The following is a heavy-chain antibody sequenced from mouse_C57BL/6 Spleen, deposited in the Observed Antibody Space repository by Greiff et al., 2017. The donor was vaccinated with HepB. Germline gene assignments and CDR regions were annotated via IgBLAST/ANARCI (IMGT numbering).Heavy chain of an antibody. Sequence: QVQLQQSGAELVRPGASVTLSCKASGYTFTDYEMHWVKQTPVHGLEWIGAIDPETGGTAYNQKFKGKAILTADKSSSTAYMELRSLTSEDSAVYYCTRRLTGSGHFDYWGQGTTLTVSS. D-gene: IGHD4-1*01. J-gene: IGHJ2*01. V-gene: IGHV1-15*01. CDR3: TRRLTGSGHFDY. CDR2: IDPETGGT. CDR1: GYTFTDYE.